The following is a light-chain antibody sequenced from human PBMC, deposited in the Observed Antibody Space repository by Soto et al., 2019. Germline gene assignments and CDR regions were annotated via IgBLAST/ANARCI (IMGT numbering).Light chain of an antibody. V-gene: IGKV1-5*03. CDR1: QSISTW. J-gene: IGKJ1*01. CDR3: QQYNSYSPT. CDR2: KAS. Sequence: DIQMTQSPSTLSASVGDRVTITCRASQSISTWLAWYQQEPGKAPKLLIHKASSLQSGVPSRFSGSGSGTDVTLTISSLQPDDFETYYCQQYNSYSPTFGQGTRVEIK.